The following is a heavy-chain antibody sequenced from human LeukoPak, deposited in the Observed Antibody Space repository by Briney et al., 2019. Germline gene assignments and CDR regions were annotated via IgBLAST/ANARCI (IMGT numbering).Heavy chain of an antibody. CDR1: GFTCSSST. J-gene: IGHJ5*02. CDR2: ISSSSDYI. Sequence: GGSLRLSCAASGFTCSSSTMNWVRRAPGKGLEWVSSISSSSDYIYYADSVKGRFTISRDNAKNSLYLQMNSLRAEDTAVYYCVRIPNSANFPNWFDPWGQGTLVTVSS. CDR3: VRIPNSANFPNWFDP. V-gene: IGHV3-21*01. D-gene: IGHD4/OR15-4a*01.